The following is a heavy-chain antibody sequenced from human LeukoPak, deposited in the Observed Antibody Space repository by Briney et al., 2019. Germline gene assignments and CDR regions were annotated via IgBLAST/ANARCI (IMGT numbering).Heavy chain of an antibody. CDR2: IYYSGCT. CDR1: GGSISSYY. D-gene: IGHD3-10*01. Sequence: SETLSLTCTVSGGSISSYYWSWIRQPPGKGLEWIGYIYYSGCTNYNPSLKSRVTISVDTSKNQFSLKLSSVTAADTAVYYCARHGTMVRGVILDWGQGTLVTVSS. CDR3: ARHGTMVRGVILD. J-gene: IGHJ4*02. V-gene: IGHV4-59*08.